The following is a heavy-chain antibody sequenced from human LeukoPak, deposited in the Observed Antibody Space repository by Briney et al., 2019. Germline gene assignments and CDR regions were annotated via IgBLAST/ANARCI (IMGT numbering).Heavy chain of an antibody. CDR1: GGSISSYY. D-gene: IGHD3-10*01. J-gene: IGHJ4*02. CDR2: IYYSGNT. CDR3: ARHGWFGDFDY. Sequence: SETLSLTCTVSGGSISSYYWSWIRQPPGKGLEWIGYIYYSGNTNYNPSLKSRVTISVDTSKNQSSLKLSSVTAADTAVYYCARHGWFGDFDYWGQGTLVTVSS. V-gene: IGHV4-59*08.